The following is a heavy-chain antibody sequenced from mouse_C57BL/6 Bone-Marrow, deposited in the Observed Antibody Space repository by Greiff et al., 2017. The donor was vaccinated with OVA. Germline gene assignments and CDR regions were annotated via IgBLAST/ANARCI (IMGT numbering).Heavy chain of an antibody. CDR3: ASYHYDPSYYFDY. V-gene: IGHV1-82*01. CDR2: IYPGDGDT. D-gene: IGHD2-4*01. J-gene: IGHJ2*01. CDR1: GYAFSSSW. Sequence: QVQLQQSGPELVKPGASVKISCKASGYAFSSSWMNWVKQRPGKGLEWIGRIYPGDGDTNYNGKFKGKATLTADKSSSTAYMQLSSLTSEDSAVYFCASYHYDPSYYFDYWGQGTTLTVSS.